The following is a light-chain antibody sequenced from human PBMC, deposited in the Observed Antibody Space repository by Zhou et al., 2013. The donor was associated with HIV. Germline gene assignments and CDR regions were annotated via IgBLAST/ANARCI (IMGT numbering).Light chain of an antibody. Sequence: DIQMTQSPSTLSASVGDRVTITCRASQRISSWLAWYQQKPGKAPKLLIYAASTLQSGVPSRFSGSGSGTDFTLTISSLQPEDFATYYCQQLNSYPRGFTFGPGTKVDIK. CDR2: AAS. CDR1: QRISSW. J-gene: IGKJ3*01. V-gene: IGKV1-5*01. CDR3: QQLNSYPRGFT.